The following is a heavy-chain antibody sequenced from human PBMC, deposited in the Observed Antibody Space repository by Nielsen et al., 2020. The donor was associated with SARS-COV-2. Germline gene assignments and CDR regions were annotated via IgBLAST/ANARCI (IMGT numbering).Heavy chain of an antibody. J-gene: IGHJ4*02. CDR3: ARYAVRARLDDY. D-gene: IGHD3-10*01. Sequence: ASVKVSCKASGYTFSGYYMHWVRQAPGQGLEWMGRINPNSGGTNYAQKLQGRVTMTTDTSTSTAYMELRSLRSDDTAVYYCARYAVRARLDDYWGQGTLVTVSS. CDR2: INPNSGGT. V-gene: IGHV1-2*06. CDR1: GYTFSGYY.